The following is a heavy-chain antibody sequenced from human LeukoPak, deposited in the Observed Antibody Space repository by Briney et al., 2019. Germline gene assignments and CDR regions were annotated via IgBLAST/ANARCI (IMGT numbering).Heavy chain of an antibody. D-gene: IGHD3-22*01. CDR1: GLTFSGYS. Sequence: GGSLRLSCAAFGLTFSGYSMNWVRQAPGKGLEWVSSISSGRSYIHYADSVKGRFTVSRDNARNSLYLQMNSLRAEDTAVYYCASQVNYYDSSGYLGLAFDIWGQGTMVTVSS. CDR2: ISSGRSYI. CDR3: ASQVNYYDSSGYLGLAFDI. J-gene: IGHJ3*02. V-gene: IGHV3-21*01.